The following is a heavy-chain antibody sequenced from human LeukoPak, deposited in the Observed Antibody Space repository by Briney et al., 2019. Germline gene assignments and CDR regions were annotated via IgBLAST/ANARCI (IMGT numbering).Heavy chain of an antibody. CDR3: AKSSGNYGTFDY. CDR2: ISWNSGSI. Sequence: GGSLRLSCAASGFTFSSYAMSWVRQAPGKGLEWVSGISWNSGSIGYADSVKGRFTISRDNGKNSLYLQMNSLRAEDTALYYCAKSSGNYGTFDYWGQGTLVTVSS. V-gene: IGHV3-9*01. J-gene: IGHJ4*02. D-gene: IGHD1-26*01. CDR1: GFTFSSYA.